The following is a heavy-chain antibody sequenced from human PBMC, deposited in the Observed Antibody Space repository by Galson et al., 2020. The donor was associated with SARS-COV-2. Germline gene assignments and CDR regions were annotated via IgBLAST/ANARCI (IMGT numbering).Heavy chain of an antibody. D-gene: IGHD6-25*01. CDR3: ARDDSGYYYYMDV. CDR2: ISYDGSNK. J-gene: IGHJ6*03. V-gene: IGHV3-30*04. CDR1: GFTFSSCA. Sequence: GGSLRLSCAASGFTFSSCAMHWVRQAPGKGLEWVAVISYDGSNKYYADSVKGRFTISRDNSKNTLYLQMNSLRAEDTAVYYCARDDSGYYYYMDVWGKGTTVTVSS.